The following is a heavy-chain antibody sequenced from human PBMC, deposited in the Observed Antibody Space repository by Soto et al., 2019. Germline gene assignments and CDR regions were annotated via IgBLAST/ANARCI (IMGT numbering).Heavy chain of an antibody. CDR2: INYSGST. CDR1: GASISSYH. D-gene: IGHD6-13*01. V-gene: IGHV4-59*01. J-gene: IGHJ5*02. CDR3: VRARRPSIAAADFWFDP. Sequence: LSLTCTVSGASISSYHWSWIRQPPGKRLEWIGHINYSGSTNYNPSLKSRVSISLDTSKNQFSLKLSSVTAADTAVYYCVRARRPSIAAADFWFDPWGHGTLVTVSS.